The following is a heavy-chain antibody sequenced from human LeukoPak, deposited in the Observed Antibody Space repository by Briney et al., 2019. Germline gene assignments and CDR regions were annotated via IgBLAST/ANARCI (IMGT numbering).Heavy chain of an antibody. V-gene: IGHV3-21*01. Sequence: GSLRLSCSASGFTFSSYSMNWGRQAPGEGLGWVSSISSSSSYIYYADSVKGRFTISRDNAKNSLYLQMNSLRAEDTAVYYCARVRGETTATTPVSYWGQGTLVTVSS. CDR3: ARVRGETTATTPVSY. J-gene: IGHJ4*02. CDR2: ISSSSSYI. CDR1: GFTFSSYS. D-gene: IGHD4-17*01.